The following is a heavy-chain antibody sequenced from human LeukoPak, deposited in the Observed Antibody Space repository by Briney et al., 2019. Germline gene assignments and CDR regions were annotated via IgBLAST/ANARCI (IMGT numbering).Heavy chain of an antibody. V-gene: IGHV3-21*01. CDR3: ATRLCSSSGCRAYSHFSLDI. J-gene: IGHJ6*03. D-gene: IGHD2-2*01. CDR2: IDYSSNYI. Sequence: KPGGSLRLSCAASGFSFSSYSMNWVRQAPWKGLEWVSSIDYSSNYIYTADSVKGRFTTSRDNAKNSLDLQMSSLRAEDTAVYYCATRLCSSSGCRAYSHFSLDIWGRGTTVTVSS. CDR1: GFSFSSYS.